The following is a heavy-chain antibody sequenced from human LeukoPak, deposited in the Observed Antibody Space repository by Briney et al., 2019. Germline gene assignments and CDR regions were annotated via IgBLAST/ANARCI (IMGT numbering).Heavy chain of an antibody. CDR3: ATXGTGYXREXS. D-gene: IGHD3/OR15-3a*01. CDR2: IYIGDKI. CDR1: GFSXSNNY. J-gene: IGHJ5*02. V-gene: IGHV3-66*01. Sequence: GFSXSNNYVSWVRQAPGKGLEWVSVIYIGDKIHYADSVKGRFTISRDNSKNTVYLQMKSLRAEDRALYYCATXGTGYXREXSWGQGTLXTVSS.